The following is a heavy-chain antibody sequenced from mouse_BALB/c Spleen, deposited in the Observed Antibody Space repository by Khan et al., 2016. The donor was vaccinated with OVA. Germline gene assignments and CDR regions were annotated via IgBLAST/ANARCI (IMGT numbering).Heavy chain of an antibody. CDR3: ARIARTIN. Sequence: EVELVESGGGLVQPGGSLKLSCAASGFTFSSYGMSWVRQTPDKRLELVATINSNGGSTYYPDSVKGRFTIPRDNAKNTPYLQMSSRKSEDIAMYYSARIARTINWGQGTTLTVSS. CDR2: INSNGGST. J-gene: IGHJ2*01. V-gene: IGHV5-6-3*01. CDR1: GFTFSSYG.